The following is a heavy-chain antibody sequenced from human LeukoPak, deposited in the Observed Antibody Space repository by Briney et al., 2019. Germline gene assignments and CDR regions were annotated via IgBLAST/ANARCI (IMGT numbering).Heavy chain of an antibody. CDR3: ASLNSYGYGYYFDY. J-gene: IGHJ4*02. CDR1: GYTFTGYY. Sequence: ASVKVSCKASGYTFTGYYMHWVRQASGQGFEWMGRINPNSGGTNYAQKFQGRVTMTRDTSIRTAYMGLSRLRSDGTAVYYCASLNSYGYGYYFDYWGQGTLVTVSS. D-gene: IGHD5-18*01. CDR2: INPNSGGT. V-gene: IGHV1-2*06.